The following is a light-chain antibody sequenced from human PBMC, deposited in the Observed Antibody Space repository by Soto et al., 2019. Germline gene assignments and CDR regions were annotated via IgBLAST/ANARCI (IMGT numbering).Light chain of an antibody. Sequence: PGERATLSCRASQSVSSSYLAWYQQKPGQAPRLLMYGASSRATGIPDRFSGSGSGTDFTLTISRLEPEDFAVYSCQQYASSPWTFGQGTKVEIK. CDR3: QQYASSPWT. CDR1: QSVSSSY. CDR2: GAS. J-gene: IGKJ1*01. V-gene: IGKV3-20*01.